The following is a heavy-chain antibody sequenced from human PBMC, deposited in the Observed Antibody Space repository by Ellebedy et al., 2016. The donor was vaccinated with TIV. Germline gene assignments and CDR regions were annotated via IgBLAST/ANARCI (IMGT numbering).Heavy chain of an antibody. CDR1: GYRFSNYW. D-gene: IGHD6-19*01. V-gene: IGHV5-51*01. Sequence: GESLKISCKGSGYRFSNYWIGWVRQMPGKGLEWMGIIYPGDSDTRYSPSFQGQVTISADKSISTAYLQWSSLKASDTAMYYCARLAAGLYYYYYGMDVWGQGTTVTVSS. J-gene: IGHJ6*02. CDR2: IYPGDSDT. CDR3: ARLAAGLYYYYYGMDV.